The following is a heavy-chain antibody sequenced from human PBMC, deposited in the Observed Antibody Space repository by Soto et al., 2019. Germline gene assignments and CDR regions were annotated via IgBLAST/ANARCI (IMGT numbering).Heavy chain of an antibody. CDR1: CASIVSGGW. Sequence: SETLSLTCAFSCASIVSGGWWSWVRQPPGKGLEWMAEIFHDGDTNYSPSLKSRVTISVDKSQNQCSLNVYSVTAADTAVYYCARHEGWTGPDQWGQGTLVTVSS. J-gene: IGHJ5*02. CDR3: ARHEGWTGPDQ. CDR2: IFHDGDT. D-gene: IGHD2-8*02. V-gene: IGHV4-4*02.